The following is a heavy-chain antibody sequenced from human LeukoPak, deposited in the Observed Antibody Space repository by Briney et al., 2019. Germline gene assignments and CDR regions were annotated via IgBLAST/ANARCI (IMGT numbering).Heavy chain of an antibody. Sequence: GGSLRLSCAASGFSFSSYSMDWVRQAPGKGLEWVSSINSGSTYIYYADSVKGRFTISRDNARNSLDLQMNSLRAEDTALYYCARDVGRDWDESTCYYFDPWGQGILVTVSS. D-gene: IGHD2-2*01. CDR2: INSGSTYI. V-gene: IGHV3-21*01. J-gene: IGHJ4*02. CDR1: GFSFSSYS. CDR3: ARDVGRDWDESTCYYFDP.